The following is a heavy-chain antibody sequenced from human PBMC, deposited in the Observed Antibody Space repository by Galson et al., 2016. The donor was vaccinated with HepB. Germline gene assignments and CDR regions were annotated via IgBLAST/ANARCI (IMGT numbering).Heavy chain of an antibody. J-gene: IGHJ5*02. Sequence: SVKVSCKASGYTFTGYAISWVRQAPGQGLEWMGWISAYNGGIDFAQQFQGRVTMTTDSLTTTAYLELRSLRSDDTAVYYCARVDLYYHDGTYPRSWFDPWGQGTLVTVSS. CDR2: ISAYNGGI. V-gene: IGHV1-18*01. D-gene: IGHD3-22*01. CDR3: ARVDLYYHDGTYPRSWFDP. CDR1: GYTFTGYA.